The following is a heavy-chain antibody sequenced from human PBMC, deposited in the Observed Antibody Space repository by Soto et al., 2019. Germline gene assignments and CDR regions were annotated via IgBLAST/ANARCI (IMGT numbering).Heavy chain of an antibody. D-gene: IGHD6-19*01. CDR1: GFTFSSYG. CDR3: AKASRDSSGWYPDH. V-gene: IGHV3-30*18. Sequence: QVQLVESGGGVVQPGRSLRLSCAASGFTFSSYGMHWVRRAPGKGLEWVAVISYDGSNKYYADSVKGRFTISRDNSKNTLYLQMNSLRAEDTAVYYCAKASRDSSGWYPDHWGQGTLVTVSS. J-gene: IGHJ4*02. CDR2: ISYDGSNK.